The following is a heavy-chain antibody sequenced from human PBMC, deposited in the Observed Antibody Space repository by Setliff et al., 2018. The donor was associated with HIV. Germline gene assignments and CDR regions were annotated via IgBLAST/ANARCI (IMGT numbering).Heavy chain of an antibody. V-gene: IGHV1-8*03. D-gene: IGHD6-19*01. CDR2: MNPNSGNT. J-gene: IGHJ5*02. CDR3: TADRASVWYGH. CDR1: GYTFTSYD. Sequence: ASVKVSCKASGYTFTSYDINWVRQATGQGLEWMAWMNPNSGNTGYTQKFQGRVTITRNTSITTAYMELSSLRSEDTAISYCTADRASVWYGHWGQGTLVTVSS.